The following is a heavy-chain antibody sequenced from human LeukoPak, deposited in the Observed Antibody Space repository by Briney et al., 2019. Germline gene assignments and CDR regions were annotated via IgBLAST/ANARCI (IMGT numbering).Heavy chain of an antibody. J-gene: IGHJ6*04. Sequence: GGSLRLSCAASGFTFSSYGMHWVRQAPAKGLERVAVISYDGSNKYYADSVKGRFTISRDNSKNTLYLQMNSLRAEDTAVYYCAKPFYGSGSYYKHYYYGMDVWGKGTTVTVSS. CDR3: AKPFYGSGSYYKHYYYGMDV. CDR1: GFTFSSYG. V-gene: IGHV3-30*18. D-gene: IGHD3-10*01. CDR2: ISYDGSNK.